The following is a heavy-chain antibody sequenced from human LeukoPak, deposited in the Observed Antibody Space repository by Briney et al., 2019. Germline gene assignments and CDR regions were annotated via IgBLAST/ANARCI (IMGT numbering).Heavy chain of an antibody. Sequence: ASVKVSYKASGYTFTGYYMHWVRQAPGQGLEWMGWINPNSGGTNYAQKFQGRVTMTRDTSISTAYMELSRLRSDDTAVYYCARGIYGDPTNWFDPWGQGTLVTVSS. CDR1: GYTFTGYY. D-gene: IGHD4-17*01. CDR2: INPNSGGT. CDR3: ARGIYGDPTNWFDP. V-gene: IGHV1-2*02. J-gene: IGHJ5*02.